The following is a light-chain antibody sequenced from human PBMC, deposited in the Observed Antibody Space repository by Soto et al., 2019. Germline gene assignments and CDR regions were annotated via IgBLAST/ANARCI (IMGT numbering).Light chain of an antibody. J-gene: IGLJ1*01. V-gene: IGLV2-23*01. CDR2: EGT. CDR1: PSNVGGYNL. Sequence: QSALTQPASVSGSPGQSITISCTGTPSNVGGYNLVSWYQQHPGRAPELIIYEGTQRPSGVSARFSGSKSGNTASLTISGLQADDEADYYCCSYAGNGYVFGTGTKLTLL. CDR3: CSYAGNGYV.